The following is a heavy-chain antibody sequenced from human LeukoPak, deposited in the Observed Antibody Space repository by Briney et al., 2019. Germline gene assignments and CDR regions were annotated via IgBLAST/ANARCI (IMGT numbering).Heavy chain of an antibody. CDR3: ARSAVGTSCCTAVDY. CDR2: ISTSGDRT. Sequence: GGSLRLSCAASGFTFSSYAMSWVRQAPGKGLEWVSGISTSGDRTYYADSVKGRFTISRDNSKNTLYLQMNSLRAEDTAEYYCARSAVGTSCCTAVDYWGQGTLVTVSS. CDR1: GFTFSSYA. J-gene: IGHJ4*02. V-gene: IGHV3-23*01. D-gene: IGHD1-26*01.